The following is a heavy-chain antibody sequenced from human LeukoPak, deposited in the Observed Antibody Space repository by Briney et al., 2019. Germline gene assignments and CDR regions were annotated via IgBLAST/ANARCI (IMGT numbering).Heavy chain of an antibody. J-gene: IGHJ2*01. D-gene: IGHD6-13*01. Sequence: GGSLRLSCAASGFTFSAYWMHWVRQAPGKGLEWVSGINWNGGSTGYADSVKGRFTISRDNAKNSLYLQMNSLRAEDTALYYCARVSSSWYFWYFDLWGRGTLVTVSS. CDR1: GFTFSAYW. V-gene: IGHV3-20*04. CDR3: ARVSSSWYFWYFDL. CDR2: INWNGGST.